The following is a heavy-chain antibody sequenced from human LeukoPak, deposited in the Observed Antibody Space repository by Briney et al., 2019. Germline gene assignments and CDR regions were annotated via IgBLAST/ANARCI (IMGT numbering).Heavy chain of an antibody. D-gene: IGHD2-15*01. CDR2: IYYSGSP. CDR1: GGSISSGDYY. J-gene: IGHJ4*02. Sequence: SETLSLTCTVSGGSISSGDYYWSWIRQPPGKGLKWIGYIYYSGSPYSNPSLKSRLTISVDTSKNQFSLKLSSVTAADTAVYYCARVLVDCSGGSCYYFDYWGQGTLVTVSS. V-gene: IGHV4-30-4*01. CDR3: ARVLVDCSGGSCYYFDY.